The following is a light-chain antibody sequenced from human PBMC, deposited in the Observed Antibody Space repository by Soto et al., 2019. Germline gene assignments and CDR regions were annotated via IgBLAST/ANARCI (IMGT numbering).Light chain of an antibody. Sequence: IQMTQSPSSLSASVGDTVTITCRASQIISNYLNWYQQKPGKTPNLLIYAASSLQSGVPSRFSGSASWTDFTLTISSLQPEDFATYYCQQSYSTPRTFGQGTKVEIK. V-gene: IGKV1-39*01. CDR2: AAS. CDR1: QIISNY. J-gene: IGKJ1*01. CDR3: QQSYSTPRT.